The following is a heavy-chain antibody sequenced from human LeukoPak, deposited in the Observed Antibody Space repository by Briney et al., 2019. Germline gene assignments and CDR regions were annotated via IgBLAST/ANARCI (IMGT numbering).Heavy chain of an antibody. CDR1: GYTFTGYY. Sequence: GASVKVSCKASGYTFTGYYMHWVRQAPGQGLEWMGWINPNSGGTNYAQKVQGRVTMTRDTSISTAYMELSRLRSDDTAVHYCARDTTVDTTMERDYWGQGTLVTVSS. CDR2: INPNSGGT. J-gene: IGHJ4*02. CDR3: ARDTTVDTTMERDY. D-gene: IGHD5-18*01. V-gene: IGHV1-2*02.